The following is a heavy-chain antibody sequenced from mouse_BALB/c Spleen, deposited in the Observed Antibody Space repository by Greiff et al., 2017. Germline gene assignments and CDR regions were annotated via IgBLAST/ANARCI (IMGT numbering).Heavy chain of an antibody. D-gene: IGHD6-5*01. Sequence: VKLQESGPGLVAPSQSLSITCTVSGFSLTSYGVHWVRQPPGKGLEWLGVIWAGGSTNYNSALMSRLSISKDNSKSQVFLKMNSLQTDDTAMYYCARANGSLYYYAMDYWGQGTSVTVSS. CDR1: GFSLTSYG. CDR3: ARANGSLYYYAMDY. J-gene: IGHJ4*01. V-gene: IGHV2-9*02. CDR2: IWAGGST.